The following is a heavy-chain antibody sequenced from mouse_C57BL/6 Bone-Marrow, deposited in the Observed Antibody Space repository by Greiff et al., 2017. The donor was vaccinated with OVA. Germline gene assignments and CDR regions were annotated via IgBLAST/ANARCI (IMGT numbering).Heavy chain of an antibody. D-gene: IGHD2-12*01. CDR3: ASYSSLDY. J-gene: IGHJ2*01. CDR2: IYPRSGNT. CDR1: GYTFTSYG. Sequence: VQLQQSGAELARPGASVKLSCKASGYTFTSYGISWVKQRTGQGLEWIGEIYPRSGNTYYNEKFKGKATLTAGKSSSTAYMELRSLTSEDSAVYFCASYSSLDYWGQGTTLTVSS. V-gene: IGHV1-81*01.